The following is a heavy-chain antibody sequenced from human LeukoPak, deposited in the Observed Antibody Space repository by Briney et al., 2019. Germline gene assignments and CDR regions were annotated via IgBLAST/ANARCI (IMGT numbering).Heavy chain of an antibody. CDR2: ISYDGSNK. Sequence: GGSLRLSCAASGFTFSSYAMHWVRQAPGKGLEWVAVISYDGSNKYYADSVKGRFTVSRDNSKNTPYLQMNRLRAEDTAVYYCARTPAAMFVQNWFDPWGQGTLVTVSS. D-gene: IGHD2-2*01. V-gene: IGHV3-30*04. CDR1: GFTFSSYA. CDR3: ARTPAAMFVQNWFDP. J-gene: IGHJ5*02.